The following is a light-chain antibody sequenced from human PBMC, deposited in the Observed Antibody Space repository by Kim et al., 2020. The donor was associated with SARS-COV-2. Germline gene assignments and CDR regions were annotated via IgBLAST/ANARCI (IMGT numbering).Light chain of an antibody. CDR2: GAS. CDR3: QQYGRSPT. V-gene: IGKV3-20*01. Sequence: SPGERVTVSCRASQSIGGRYVAWYQQKAGQAPRLLISGASSRATGIPDRFGGSGSGTDFTLTIDRLEPEDVAVYYCQQYGRSPTFGQGTKVDIK. J-gene: IGKJ1*01. CDR1: QSIGGRY.